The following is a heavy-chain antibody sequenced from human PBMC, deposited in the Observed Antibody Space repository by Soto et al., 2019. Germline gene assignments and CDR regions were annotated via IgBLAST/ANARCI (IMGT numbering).Heavy chain of an antibody. CDR3: ARGGGGGLFDP. CDR1: GFSISDSY. V-gene: IGHV3-11*06. D-gene: IGHD2-21*01. CDR2: ISPRSTFR. J-gene: IGHJ5*02. Sequence: PGGSLRLSCATSGFSISDSYMSWTRQAPGEGLEWISYISPRSTFRDYADSLKGRFTISRDSVKNSVYLQMNNLTADDTGVYYCARGGGGGLFDPWGQGSLVTVSS.